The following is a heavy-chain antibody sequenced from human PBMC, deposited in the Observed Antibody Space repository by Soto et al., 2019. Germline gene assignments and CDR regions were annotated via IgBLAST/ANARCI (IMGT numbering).Heavy chain of an antibody. Sequence: GASVKVSCKASGGTFSSYTISWVRQAPGQGLEWMGRIIPILGIANYAQKFQGRVTITADKSTSTAYMELSSLRPEDSAVYYCARLGYSSPQDYWGQGTLVTVSS. J-gene: IGHJ4*02. CDR1: GGTFSSYT. CDR3: ARLGYSSPQDY. D-gene: IGHD4-4*01. CDR2: IIPILGIA. V-gene: IGHV1-69*02.